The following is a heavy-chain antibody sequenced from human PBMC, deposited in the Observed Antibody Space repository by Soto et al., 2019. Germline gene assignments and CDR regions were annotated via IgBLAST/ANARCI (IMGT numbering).Heavy chain of an antibody. D-gene: IGHD3-22*01. CDR3: ARDPAAYYYDSSGYLDY. CDR1: GFTFSSYA. Sequence: GGSLRLSCAASGFTFSSYAMHWVRQAPGKGLEWVAVISYDGSNKYYADSVKGRFTISRDNSKNTLYLQMNSLRAEDTAVYYCARDPAAYYYDSSGYLDYWGQGTLVTVSS. J-gene: IGHJ4*02. V-gene: IGHV3-30-3*01. CDR2: ISYDGSNK.